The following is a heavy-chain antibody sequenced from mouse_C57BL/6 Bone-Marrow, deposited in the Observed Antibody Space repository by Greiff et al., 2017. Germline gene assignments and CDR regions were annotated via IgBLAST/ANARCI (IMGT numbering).Heavy chain of an antibody. CDR3: ARRIYYYAMDY. V-gene: IGHV1-81*01. CDR1: GYTFTSYG. Sequence: QVQLQQSGAELARPGASVKLSCKASGYTFTSYGISWVKQRTGQGLEWIGEIYPRSGNTYYNEKFKGKATLTADKSSSTGYMELRILTSEDSAVYFCARRIYYYAMDYWGQGTSVTVSS. J-gene: IGHJ4*01. CDR2: IYPRSGNT.